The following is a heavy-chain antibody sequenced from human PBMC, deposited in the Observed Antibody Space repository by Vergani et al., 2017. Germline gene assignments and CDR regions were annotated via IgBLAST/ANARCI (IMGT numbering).Heavy chain of an antibody. V-gene: IGHV7-4-1*02. J-gene: IGHJ5*02. CDR2: INTNTGNP. CDR1: GGTFSSYA. CDR3: ARGGRHCSSTSCYAGDWFDP. D-gene: IGHD2-2*01. Sequence: QVQLVQSGAEVKKPGSSVKVSCKASGGTFSSYAISWVRQAPGQGLEWMGWINTNTGNPTYAQGFTGRFVFSLDTSVSTAYLQISSLKAEDTAVYYCARGGRHCSSTSCYAGDWFDPWGQGTLVTVSS.